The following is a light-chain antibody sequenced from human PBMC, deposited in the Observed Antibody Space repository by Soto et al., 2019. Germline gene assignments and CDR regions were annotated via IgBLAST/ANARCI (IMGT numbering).Light chain of an antibody. CDR1: SSNIGSNT. V-gene: IGLV1-44*01. J-gene: IGLJ2*01. Sequence: QSALTQPPSASGTPGQRVTISCSGSSSNIGSNTVNWYQQLPGTAPKLLIYSNNQRPSGVPDRFSCSKSGNSASLAISGLQSEDETDYYCAAWDDSLNGVVFGGGT. CDR2: SNN. CDR3: AAWDDSLNGVV.